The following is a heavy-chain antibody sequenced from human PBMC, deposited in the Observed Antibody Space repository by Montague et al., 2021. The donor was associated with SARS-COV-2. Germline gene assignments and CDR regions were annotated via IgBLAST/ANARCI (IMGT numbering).Heavy chain of an antibody. CDR3: AREEVYGSRYYYGMDV. CDR1: GGSISSYY. CDR2: IYYSGST. J-gene: IGHJ6*02. V-gene: IGHV4-59*01. D-gene: IGHD3-10*01. Sequence: SETLSLTCTVSGGSISSYYWSWIRQPPGKGLEWIGYIYYSGSTNYNPSLKSRVTISVDTSKNQFSLKLSSVTAADTAVYYCAREEVYGSRYYYGMDVWGQGTTVTVSS.